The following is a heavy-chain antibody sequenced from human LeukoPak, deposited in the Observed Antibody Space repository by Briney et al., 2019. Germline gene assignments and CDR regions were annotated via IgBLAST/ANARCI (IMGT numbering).Heavy chain of an antibody. J-gene: IGHJ4*02. V-gene: IGHV5-51*01. CDR2: INPSDSDT. CDR1: GYFFTSYW. Sequence: KRGESLKISCKASGYFFTSYWIGWVRQMPGKGLEWMGIINPSDSDTRYSPSFQGQVTISADKSISTVYLQWSSLKASDTAKYYCAKGCSRVDYWGQGTLVTVSS. D-gene: IGHD6-13*01. CDR3: AKGCSRVDY.